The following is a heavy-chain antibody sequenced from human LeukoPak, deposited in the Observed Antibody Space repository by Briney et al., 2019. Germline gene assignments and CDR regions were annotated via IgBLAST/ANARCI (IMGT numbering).Heavy chain of an antibody. Sequence: SETLSLTCTVSGGSISSYYWSWIRQPPGKGLEWIGYIYYSGSTNYNPSLKSRVTISVDTSKNQFSLKLSSVTAADTAVYYCASGGGSYKRFYYYYYYMDVWGKGTTVTVSS. CDR1: GGSISSYY. D-gene: IGHD1-26*01. CDR3: ASGGGSYKRFYYYYYYMDV. V-gene: IGHV4-59*01. CDR2: IYYSGST. J-gene: IGHJ6*03.